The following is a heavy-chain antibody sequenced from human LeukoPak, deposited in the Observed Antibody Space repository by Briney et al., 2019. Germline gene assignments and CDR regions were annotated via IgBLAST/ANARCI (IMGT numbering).Heavy chain of an antibody. D-gene: IGHD4-17*01. CDR1: GFSLSTIGMC. CDR2: IDWDDDK. V-gene: IGHV2-70*11. CDR3: ARMQDGTVKYYFDY. J-gene: IGHJ4*02. Sequence: SGPALVKPTQTLTLTCTFSGFSLSTIGMCVSWIRQPPGKALEWLSRIDWDDDKYYSTSLRTRLHISKDTSKNKVVLTMTNMDPVDTATYYCARMQDGTVKYYFDYWGQGTLVTVSS.